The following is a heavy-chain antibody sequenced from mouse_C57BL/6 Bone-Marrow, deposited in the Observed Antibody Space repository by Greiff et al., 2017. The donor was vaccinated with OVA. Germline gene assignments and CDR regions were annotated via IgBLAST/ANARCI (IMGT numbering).Heavy chain of an antibody. CDR2: IRNKANGYTT. J-gene: IGHJ3*01. V-gene: IGHV7-3*01. Sequence: EVKLMESGGGLVQPGGSLSLSCAASGFTFTDYYMSWVRQPPGKALEWLGFIRNKANGYTTEYSASVKGRFTISRANSQSILYLQMNALRAEDSATYYCARYDAVYDGYYFSPWFAYWGQGTLVTVSA. CDR3: ARYDAVYDGYYFSPWFAY. CDR1: GFTFTDYY. D-gene: IGHD2-3*01.